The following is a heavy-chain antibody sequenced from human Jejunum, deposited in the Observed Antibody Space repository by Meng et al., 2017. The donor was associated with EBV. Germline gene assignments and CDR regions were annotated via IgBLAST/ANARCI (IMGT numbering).Heavy chain of an antibody. D-gene: IGHD3-16*01. CDR2: INTNTGKS. Sequence: VQLVQSGSELGKPGASGRVSCKASGYTFISYAINWVRQAPGQGLEWMGWINTNTGKSTYVQGFTGRFVFSLDTSVSTAYLQIISLKAEDTAVYYCVREGLRGLRYSDYWGQGTLVTVSS. J-gene: IGHJ4*02. CDR1: GYTFISYA. V-gene: IGHV7-4-1*02. CDR3: VREGLRGLRYSDY.